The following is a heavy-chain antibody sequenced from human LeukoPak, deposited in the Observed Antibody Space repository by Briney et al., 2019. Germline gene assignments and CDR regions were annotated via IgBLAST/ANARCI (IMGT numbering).Heavy chain of an antibody. V-gene: IGHV3-30*18. D-gene: IGHD5-18*01. CDR1: GFTFSSYG. CDR2: ISYDGSNK. J-gene: IGHJ4*02. CDR3: AKDPGETAMVYFDY. Sequence: PGRSLRLSCAASGFTFSSYGMHWVRQAPGKGLEWEAVISYDGSNKYYADSVKGRFTISRDNSKNTLYLQMNSLRAEDTAVYYCAKDPGETAMVYFDYWGQGTLVTVSS.